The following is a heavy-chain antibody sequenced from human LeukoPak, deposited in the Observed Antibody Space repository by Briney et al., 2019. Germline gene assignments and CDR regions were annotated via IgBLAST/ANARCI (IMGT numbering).Heavy chain of an antibody. V-gene: IGHV3-74*01. CDR3: ARGSPNWLDP. Sequence: GGSLRLSCAASDFALSSFWMHWVRQAPGKGLVWVSRINSGGSDTGHADSVNGRFTISRDNDKNTLYLQMNSLRAEDTAVYYCARGSPNWLDPWGQGTLVTVSS. J-gene: IGHJ5*02. D-gene: IGHD3-10*01. CDR1: DFALSSFW. CDR2: INSGGSDT.